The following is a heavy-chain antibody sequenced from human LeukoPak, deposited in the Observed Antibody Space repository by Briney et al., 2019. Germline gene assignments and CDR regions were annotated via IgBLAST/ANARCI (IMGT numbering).Heavy chain of an antibody. CDR2: ISGSGGST. J-gene: IGHJ4*02. Sequence: PGGSLRLSCAASGFTFSSYAVSWVRQAPGKGLEWVSAISGSGGSTYYADSVKGRFTISRDNSKNTLYLQMNSMRAEDTAVYYCAKDSGYDFWSGYPHYWGQGTLVTVSS. D-gene: IGHD3-3*01. CDR3: AKDSGYDFWSGYPHY. CDR1: GFTFSSYA. V-gene: IGHV3-23*01.